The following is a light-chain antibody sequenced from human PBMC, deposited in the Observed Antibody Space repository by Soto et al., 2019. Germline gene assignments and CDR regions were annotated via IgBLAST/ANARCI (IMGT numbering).Light chain of an antibody. CDR1: QSVSSY. V-gene: IGKV3-11*01. CDR3: QQRSNWPPRVT. Sequence: EIVLTQSPATLSLSPGERATLSCRASQSVSSYLAWYQQKPGQAPRLLIYDASNRATGIPARFSGSGSGTDFTLPISSLEPEDFAVYYCQQRSNWPPRVTFGPGTKVDIK. CDR2: DAS. J-gene: IGKJ3*01.